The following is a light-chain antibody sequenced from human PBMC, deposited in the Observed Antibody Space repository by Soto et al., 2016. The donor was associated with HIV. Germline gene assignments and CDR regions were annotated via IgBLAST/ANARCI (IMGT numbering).Light chain of an antibody. V-gene: IGLV3-21*04. Sequence: SYVLTQPPSVSVAPGKTATITCGGDNIGRKSVNWYQQKPGQAPILVIYDDTDRPSGIPGRFSGSNSGNAATLTITQVGFGDEADYYCQVWDEPSDAVVFAGGTKVTVL. CDR3: QVWDEPSDAVV. CDR1: NIGRKS. J-gene: IGLJ2*01. CDR2: DDT.